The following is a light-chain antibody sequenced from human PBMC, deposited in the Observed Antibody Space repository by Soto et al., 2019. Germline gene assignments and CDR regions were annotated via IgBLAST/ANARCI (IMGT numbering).Light chain of an antibody. Sequence: EILMTQSPATLSVSPGGRVTLSCRAIQSISNNLSLYHQRPDQAPRLLIYGASTRATGIPDMFSGSGSGTEFALTISCLQSEASAVYYCQQSKNWPPITFGQGTRLEI. J-gene: IGKJ5*01. CDR1: QSISNN. CDR2: GAS. CDR3: QQSKNWPPIT. V-gene: IGKV3-15*01.